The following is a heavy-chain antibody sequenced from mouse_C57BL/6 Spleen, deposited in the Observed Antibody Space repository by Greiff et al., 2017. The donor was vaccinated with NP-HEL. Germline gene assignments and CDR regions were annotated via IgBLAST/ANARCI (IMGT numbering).Heavy chain of an antibody. J-gene: IGHJ4*01. CDR1: GFSLTSYG. CDR3: ARTHYDGSAYAMDY. CDR2: IWSGGST. V-gene: IGHV2-2*01. D-gene: IGHD1-2*01. Sequence: QVQLKQSGPGLVQPSQSLSITCTVSGFSLTSYGVHCIRQSPGQGLEWLGVIWSGGSTDYNAAFISRLSISRDNSKSQVFFKMNSLQTDDTAIYYCARTHYDGSAYAMDYWGQGTSVTVSS.